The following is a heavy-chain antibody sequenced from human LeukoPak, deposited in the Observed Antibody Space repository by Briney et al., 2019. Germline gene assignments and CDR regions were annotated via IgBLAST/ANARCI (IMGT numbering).Heavy chain of an antibody. D-gene: IGHD2-21*02. CDR3: ARAILLAYCGGDCYSNWFDP. Sequence: PSETLSLTCTVSGGSISSSSYYWGWIRQPPGKGLEWIGSIYYSGSTYYNPSLKSRVTISVGTSKNQFSLKLSSVTAADTAVYYCARAILLAYCGGDCYSNWFDPWGQGTLVTVSS. J-gene: IGHJ5*02. CDR1: GGSISSSSYY. V-gene: IGHV4-39*07. CDR2: IYYSGST.